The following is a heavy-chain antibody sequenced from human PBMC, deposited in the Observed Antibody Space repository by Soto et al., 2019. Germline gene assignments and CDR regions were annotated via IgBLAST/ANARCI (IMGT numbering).Heavy chain of an antibody. J-gene: IGHJ6*02. V-gene: IGHV4-39*01. CDR2: IYYSGST. CDR3: ASSPTGHYYYYGMDV. D-gene: IGHD4-17*01. Sequence: QLQLQESGPGLVKPSETLSLTCTVSGGSISSSSYYWGWIRQPPGKGLEWIGSIYYSGSTYYNPSLKSRVTISVDTSKNQFSLQLSSVTAADTAVYYCASSPTGHYYYYGMDVWGQGTTVTVSS. CDR1: GGSISSSSYY.